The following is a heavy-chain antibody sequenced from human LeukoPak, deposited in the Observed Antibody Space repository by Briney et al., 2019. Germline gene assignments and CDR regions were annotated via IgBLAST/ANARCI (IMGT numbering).Heavy chain of an antibody. CDR3: ARNRDGYNSFDY. CDR2: IYYIGTI. Sequence: SQTLSLTCTVSGGSISSGDYYWSWIRQPPGKGLEWIGYIYYIGTIYYNPSLKSRVTISVDTSKNHFSLKLSSVTAADTAVYYCARNRDGYNSFDYWGQGTLVTVSS. CDR1: GGSISSGDYY. D-gene: IGHD5-24*01. J-gene: IGHJ4*02. V-gene: IGHV4-30-4*01.